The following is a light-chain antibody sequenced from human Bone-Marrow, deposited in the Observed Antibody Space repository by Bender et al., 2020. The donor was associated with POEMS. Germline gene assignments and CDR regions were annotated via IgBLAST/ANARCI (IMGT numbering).Light chain of an antibody. V-gene: IGLV2-14*03. CDR1: TSYNY. CDR2: DVT. CDR3: SSYAGSRTYI. J-gene: IGLJ1*01. Sequence: QSALAQPASVSGSPGQSITISCTGTTSYNYVSWYQHHPGRAPKLMIYDVTNRPSGVSNRFSGSKSGNTASLTISGLQAEDEADYYCSSYAGSRTYIFGTGTKVTVL.